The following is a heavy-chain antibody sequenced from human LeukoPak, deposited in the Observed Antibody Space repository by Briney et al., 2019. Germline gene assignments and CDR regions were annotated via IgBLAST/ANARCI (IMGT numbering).Heavy chain of an antibody. CDR1: GFTFSSYG. D-gene: IGHD3-22*01. CDR2: ISYDGSNK. J-gene: IGHJ6*02. Sequence: PGGSLRLSCAASGFTFSSYGMHWVRQAPGKGLEWVAVISYDGSNKYYADSVKGRFTISRGNSKNTLYLQMNSLRAEDTAVYYCAKDGYDSSGYYGDYYYYGMDVWGQGTTVTVSS. V-gene: IGHV3-30*18. CDR3: AKDGYDSSGYYGDYYYYGMDV.